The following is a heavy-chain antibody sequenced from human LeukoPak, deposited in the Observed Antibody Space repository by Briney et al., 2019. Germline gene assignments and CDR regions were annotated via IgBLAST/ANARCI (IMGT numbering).Heavy chain of an antibody. D-gene: IGHD6-13*01. CDR3: ARDKREQQMGAYYYYYYMDV. V-gene: IGHV3-30*03. CDR2: ISYDGSNK. CDR1: GFTFSSYG. Sequence: PGRSLRLSCAASGFTFSSYGMHWVRQAPGKGLEWVAVISYDGSNKYYADSVKGRFTISSDNSKNTLYLQTNSLRAEDTAVYYCARDKREQQMGAYYYYYYMDVWGKGTTVTISS. J-gene: IGHJ6*03.